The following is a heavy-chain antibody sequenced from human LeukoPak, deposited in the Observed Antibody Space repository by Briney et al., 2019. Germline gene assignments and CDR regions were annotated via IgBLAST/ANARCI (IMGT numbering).Heavy chain of an antibody. V-gene: IGHV4-39*01. D-gene: IGHD6-13*01. CDR1: GGSISSSSYY. Sequence: SETLSLTCTVSGGSISSSSYYWGWIRQPPGKGLEWIGSIYYSGSTYYNPSLESRVTISVDTSKNQFSLKLSSVTAADTAVYYCARLPLYSSSWTEAYYFDYWGQGTLVTVSS. J-gene: IGHJ4*02. CDR2: IYYSGST. CDR3: ARLPLYSSSWTEAYYFDY.